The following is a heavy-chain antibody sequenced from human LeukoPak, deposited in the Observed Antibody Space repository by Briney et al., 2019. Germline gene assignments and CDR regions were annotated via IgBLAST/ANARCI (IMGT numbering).Heavy chain of an antibody. D-gene: IGHD1-26*01. V-gene: IGHV4-34*01. Sequence: SETLSLTCAVYGGSFSGYYWSWIRQPPGKGLEWIGEINHSGSTNYNPSLKSRVTISVDTSKNQFSLKLSSVTAADTAVYYCARARGSYSYYFDYWGQGTLVTVSS. CDR3: ARARGSYSYYFDY. J-gene: IGHJ4*02. CDR1: GGSFSGYY. CDR2: INHSGST.